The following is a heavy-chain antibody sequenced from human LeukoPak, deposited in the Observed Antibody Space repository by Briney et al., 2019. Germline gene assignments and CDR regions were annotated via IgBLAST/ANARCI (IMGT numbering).Heavy chain of an antibody. D-gene: IGHD2-8*02. Sequence: GGSLRLSCAASGFSFSSYTMFWVRQAPGKGLEWVALLSYDGATEYYRDSVKGRFTVSRDDSQNTLSLEMNSLRNEDTAVYYCARVFEPTIRWGIIGYWGQGTLVSVSS. CDR1: GFSFSSYT. CDR3: ARVFEPTIRWGIIGY. V-gene: IGHV3-30-3*01. CDR2: LSYDGATE. J-gene: IGHJ4*02.